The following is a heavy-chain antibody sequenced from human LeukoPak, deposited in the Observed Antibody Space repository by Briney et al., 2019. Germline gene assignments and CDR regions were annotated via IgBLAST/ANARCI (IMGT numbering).Heavy chain of an antibody. V-gene: IGHV1-18*01. CDR1: GYTFTSYG. CDR2: ISAYNGNT. Sequence: ASVKVSCKASGYTFTSYGISWVRQAPGQGLEWMGWISAYNGNTNYAQKLQGRVTMTTDTSTSTAYMELRSLRSDDTAVYYCARVYCSSTSCYANFYYYYGMDVWGQGTTATVSS. CDR3: ARVYCSSTSCYANFYYYYGMDV. D-gene: IGHD2-2*01. J-gene: IGHJ6*02.